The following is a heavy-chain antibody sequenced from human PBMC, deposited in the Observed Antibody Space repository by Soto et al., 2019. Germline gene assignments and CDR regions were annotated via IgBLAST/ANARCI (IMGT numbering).Heavy chain of an antibody. CDR2: IVVGSGNT. Sequence: SVKVSCKASGFTFSSSAMKWVRQARGQRLEWIGWIVVGSGNTNYAQKFQERVTITRDMSTSAAYMELSSLRSEDTAVYYCARDKKLEVSLITMIVVPGNYWGQGTLVTAPQ. V-gene: IGHV1-58*02. D-gene: IGHD3-22*01. J-gene: IGHJ4*02. CDR3: ARDKKLEVSLITMIVVPGNY. CDR1: GFTFSSSA.